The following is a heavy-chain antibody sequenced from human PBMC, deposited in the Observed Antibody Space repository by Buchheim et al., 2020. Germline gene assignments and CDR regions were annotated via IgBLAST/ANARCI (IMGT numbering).Heavy chain of an antibody. CDR1: GFKFSDFY. CDR3: SRDFYGGATDY. V-gene: IGHV3-7*01. D-gene: IGHD3-10*01. J-gene: IGHJ4*02. Sequence: EVQLAESGGGLAQPGGSLRLSCVVSGFKFSDFYMNWVRQAPGRGLEWLSNIKGDGTVRNYVDSVKGRFTISRDNPKNLLFLEMSSLRVEDTAIYFCSRDFYGGATDYWGRGTLDTVSS. CDR2: IKGDGTVR.